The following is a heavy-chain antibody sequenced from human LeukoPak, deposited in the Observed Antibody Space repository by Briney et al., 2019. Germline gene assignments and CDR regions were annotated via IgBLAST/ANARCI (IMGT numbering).Heavy chain of an antibody. Sequence: SQTLSLTCTVSGGSISSGGYYWSWLRQHPGTGLEWVGYIYYSGSTYYNPSLKSRVTISVDTSKNQFSLKLSSVTAADTAVYYCAREVRSYDSSGYWLDYWGQGTLVTVS. CDR2: IYYSGST. CDR3: AREVRSYDSSGYWLDY. V-gene: IGHV4-31*03. J-gene: IGHJ4*02. CDR1: GGSISSGGYY. D-gene: IGHD3-22*01.